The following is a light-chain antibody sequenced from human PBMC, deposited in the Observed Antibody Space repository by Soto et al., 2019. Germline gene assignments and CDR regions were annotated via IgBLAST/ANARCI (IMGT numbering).Light chain of an antibody. Sequence: EIELTQSPGTLSLTPGERATLSCRASQNVDSNYLAWYQQKPGQAPRIIIFGASGRATGIPDRFSGSGSGTDFTLTISRLEPEDFAVYYCQQYGSLSWTFGQGTKVDI. CDR3: QQYGSLSWT. CDR1: QNVDSNY. J-gene: IGKJ1*01. V-gene: IGKV3-20*01. CDR2: GAS.